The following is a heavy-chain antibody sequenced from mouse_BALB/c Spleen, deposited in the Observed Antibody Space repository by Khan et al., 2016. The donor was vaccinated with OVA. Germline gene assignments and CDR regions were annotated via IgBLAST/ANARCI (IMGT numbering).Heavy chain of an antibody. D-gene: IGHD1-1*01. CDR1: GDSITSGY. CDR3: ACELRGFAY. Sequence: EVKLEVSGPSLVKPSQTLSLTCSVTGDSITSGYWNWIRKFPGNKLEYMGYISYSGNTYYNPSLKSRISITRDTSKSQYYLQLNSVTTEDTATYYCACELRGFAYWGQGTLVTVSA. CDR2: ISYSGNT. J-gene: IGHJ3*01. V-gene: IGHV3-8*02.